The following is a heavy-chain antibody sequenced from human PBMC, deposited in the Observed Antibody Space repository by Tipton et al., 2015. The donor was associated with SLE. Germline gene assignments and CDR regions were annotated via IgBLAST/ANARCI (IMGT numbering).Heavy chain of an antibody. CDR3: AKVPQYYYDSSGYLDY. CDR2: ISGSGGTT. D-gene: IGHD3-22*01. Sequence: SLRLSCAASGFTFRSYAMTWVRQAPGKGLEWVSGISGSGGTTYYADSVKGRFTISRDNSKNTLYLQMNSLRAEDTAVYYCAKVPQYYYDSSGYLDYWGQGTLVTVSS. J-gene: IGHJ4*02. CDR1: GFTFRSYA. V-gene: IGHV3-23*01.